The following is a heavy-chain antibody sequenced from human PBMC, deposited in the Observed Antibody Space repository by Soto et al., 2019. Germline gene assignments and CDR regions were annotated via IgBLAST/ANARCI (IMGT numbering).Heavy chain of an antibody. CDR2: TYYRSKWYN. CDR1: GDSVSSNSAA. Sequence: KQSQTLSLTCAISGDSVSSNSAAWNWIRQSPSRGLEWLGRTYYRSKWYNDYAVSVKSRITINPDTSKNQFSLQLNSVTPEDTAVYYCARGDCSGGSCYYYYYMDVWGKGTTVTVSS. J-gene: IGHJ6*03. D-gene: IGHD2-15*01. V-gene: IGHV6-1*01. CDR3: ARGDCSGGSCYYYYYMDV.